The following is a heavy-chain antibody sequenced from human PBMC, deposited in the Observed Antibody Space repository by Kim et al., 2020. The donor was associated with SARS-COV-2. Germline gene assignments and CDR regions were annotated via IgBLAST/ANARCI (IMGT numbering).Heavy chain of an antibody. CDR1: GFTFSNSW. CDR2: IRSKTDGGTT. V-gene: IGHV3-15*01. CDR3: TTEDIVLMVYAIQGHYFDY. Sequence: GGSLRLSCAASGFTFSNSWMSWVRQAPGKGLEWVGRIRSKTDGGTTDYAAPVKGRFTISRDDSKNTLYLQMNSLKTEDTAMYYCTTEDIVLMVYAIQGHYFDYWGQGTLVTVSS. J-gene: IGHJ4*02. D-gene: IGHD2-8*01.